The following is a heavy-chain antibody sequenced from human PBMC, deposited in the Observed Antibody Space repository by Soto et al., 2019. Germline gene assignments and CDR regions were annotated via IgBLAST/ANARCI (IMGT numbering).Heavy chain of an antibody. CDR1: GYTFTSYA. Sequence: ASVKVSCKASGYTFTSYAMHWVRQAPGQRLEWMGWINAGNGNTKYSQRFQGRVTITRDTSASTAYMELSSLRSEDTAVYYCARDGSPYDFWSGKFDYWGQGTLVTVSS. D-gene: IGHD3-3*01. J-gene: IGHJ4*02. V-gene: IGHV1-3*01. CDR2: INAGNGNT. CDR3: ARDGSPYDFWSGKFDY.